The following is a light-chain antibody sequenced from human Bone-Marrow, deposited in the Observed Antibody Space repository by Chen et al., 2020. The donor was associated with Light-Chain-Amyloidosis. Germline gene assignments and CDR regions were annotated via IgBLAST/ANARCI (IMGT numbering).Light chain of an antibody. V-gene: IGKV1-39*01. CDR1: QNITNS. CDR3: QQSYTTPRIT. Sequence: DIQMTQSPSSLSSSVGDRVTITCRASQNITNSLHWYEQKPGKAPNLLIHSASRLQNGVPSRFSGSGSGTDCTLTISSLQPEDFATYHCQQSYTTPRITVGPGTKVDVK. J-gene: IGKJ3*01. CDR2: SAS.